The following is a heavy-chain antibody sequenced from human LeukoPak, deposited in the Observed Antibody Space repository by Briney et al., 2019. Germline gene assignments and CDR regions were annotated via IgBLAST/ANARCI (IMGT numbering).Heavy chain of an antibody. D-gene: IGHD3-16*02. V-gene: IGHV3-7*01. CDR1: GFTFSSYW. Sequence: GGSLRLSCAASGFTFSSYWMSWVRQAPGKGLEWVANIKQDGSEEYYVDSVKGRFTISRDNAKNSLYLQMNSLRAEDTAVYYCARDVTYYDYVWGSYRSNDAFDIWGQGTMVTVSS. CDR3: ARDVTYYDYVWGSYRSNDAFDI. CDR2: IKQDGSEE. J-gene: IGHJ3*02.